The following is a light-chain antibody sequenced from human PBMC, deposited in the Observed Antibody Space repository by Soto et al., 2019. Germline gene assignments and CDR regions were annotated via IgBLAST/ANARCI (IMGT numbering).Light chain of an antibody. CDR1: QSVSISY. CDR3: HQYGSSWT. Sequence: EIVLTQSPGTLSLSPGERATLSCRASQSVSISYLAWYQQKPGQAPRLLIYGASNRATGIPERFSGSGAGTDFTLTISRLEPEDFARYYCHQYGSSWTFGQGTKVEIK. CDR2: GAS. V-gene: IGKV3-20*01. J-gene: IGKJ1*01.